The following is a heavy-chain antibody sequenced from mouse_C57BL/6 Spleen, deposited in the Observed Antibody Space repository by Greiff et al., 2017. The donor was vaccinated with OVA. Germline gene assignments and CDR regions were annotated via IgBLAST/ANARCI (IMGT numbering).Heavy chain of an antibody. CDR3: ASNSAVVEEGDY. Sequence: VQLQQLGAELVKPGAFVKSYRKAPGYPFTSYWMHWVKQRPGQGLEWIGMIHPYSGSTNYNEKFKSTTTLTVDKSSSTSYMQLIRHKSEDSAVYYCASNSAVVEEGDYWGQGTTLTVSS. J-gene: IGHJ2*01. V-gene: IGHV1-64*01. D-gene: IGHD1-1*01. CDR1: GYPFTSYW. CDR2: IHPYSGST.